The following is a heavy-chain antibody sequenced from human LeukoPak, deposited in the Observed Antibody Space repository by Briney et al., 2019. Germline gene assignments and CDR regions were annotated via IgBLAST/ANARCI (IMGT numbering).Heavy chain of an antibody. CDR3: AKLFYSSGMYHFDY. D-gene: IGHD3-10*01. CDR2: ISGSGGGT. Sequence: PGGSLRLSCATSGFTFSTSAMSWVRQAPGKGLAWISTISGSGGGTYYADSVKGRITISRDNSKNTLYLQMNSLRAEDTAVFYCAKLFYSSGMYHFDYWGQGTLVTVSS. J-gene: IGHJ4*02. CDR1: GFTFSTSA. V-gene: IGHV3-23*01.